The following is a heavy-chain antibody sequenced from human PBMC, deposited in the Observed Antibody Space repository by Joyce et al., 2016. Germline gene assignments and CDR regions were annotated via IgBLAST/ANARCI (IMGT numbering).Heavy chain of an antibody. Sequence: QVQLVQSGAAVKKPGASVKVSCKASGYTFTNYYMHWVRQAPGQGLEWMGIINPSGGSTNSAQKFQGRVTMTRDTSTSTVYMELSSLRSEDTAVYYCARDTAMATGYYYYGMDVWGQGTTVTVSS. J-gene: IGHJ6*02. V-gene: IGHV1-46*01. D-gene: IGHD5-18*01. CDR1: GYTFTNYY. CDR2: INPSGGST. CDR3: ARDTAMATGYYYYGMDV.